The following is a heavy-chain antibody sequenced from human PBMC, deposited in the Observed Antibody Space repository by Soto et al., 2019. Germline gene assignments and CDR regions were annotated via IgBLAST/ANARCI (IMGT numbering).Heavy chain of an antibody. Sequence: PGGSLRLSCAASGFTFSSYGMHWVRQAPGKGLEWVAVISYDGSNKYYADSVKGRFTISRDNSKNTLYLQMNSLRDEDTAVYYCASIPGTETYYYDSSGYRQTDYWGQGTLVTVSS. CDR1: GFTFSSYG. V-gene: IGHV3-30*03. CDR2: ISYDGSNK. J-gene: IGHJ4*02. D-gene: IGHD3-22*01. CDR3: ASIPGTETYYYDSSGYRQTDY.